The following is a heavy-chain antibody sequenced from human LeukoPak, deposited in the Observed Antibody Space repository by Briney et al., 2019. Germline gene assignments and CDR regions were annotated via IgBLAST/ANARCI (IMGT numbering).Heavy chain of an antibody. CDR1: GFTFTDYF. J-gene: IGHJ1*01. D-gene: IGHD6-6*01. Sequence: GGSLRLSCAASGFTFTDYFMNWIRQAPGKGLEWVSSISISGSTIYYADSVKGRFTISRDNAKNSLYLQMNSLRAEDTAVYYCARSSDSSSLQYFQHWGQGTLVTVSS. V-gene: IGHV3-11*01. CDR3: ARSSDSSSLQYFQH. CDR2: ISISGSTI.